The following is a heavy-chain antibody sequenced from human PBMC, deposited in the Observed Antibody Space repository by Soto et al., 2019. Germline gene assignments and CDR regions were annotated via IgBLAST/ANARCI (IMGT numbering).Heavy chain of an antibody. CDR3: ARARRSQYYYYGMDV. V-gene: IGHV4-59*01. J-gene: IGHJ6*02. Sequence: WTWIRQPPGRGPEWIRYIYHSGSTNYNPSLKSRVTISVDTSMNQFSLKLNSVTAADTAVYYCARARRSQYYYYGMDVWGPGTTVTVSS. CDR2: IYHSGST.